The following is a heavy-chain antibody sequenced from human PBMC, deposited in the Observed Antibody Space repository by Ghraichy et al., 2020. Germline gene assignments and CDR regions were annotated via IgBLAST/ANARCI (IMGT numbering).Heavy chain of an antibody. CDR1: EFTFVSYW. D-gene: IGHD3-9*01. Sequence: GGSLRLSCEASEFTFVSYWMNWVRQAPGKGLEWVAIIKQDGSEILYADSVKGRFTISRDNAKKTLYLEMNSLRADDTAVYYCVGGFGWFIDSWGQGTLVTVSS. CDR2: IKQDGSEI. CDR3: VGGFGWFIDS. J-gene: IGHJ4*02. V-gene: IGHV3-7*04.